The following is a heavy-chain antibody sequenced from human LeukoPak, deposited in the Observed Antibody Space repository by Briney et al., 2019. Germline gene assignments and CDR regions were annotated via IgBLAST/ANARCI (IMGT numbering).Heavy chain of an antibody. Sequence: PSETLSLTCTVSGGSISSYYWSWIRQPPGKGLEWIGYIYYSGSTNYNPSLKSRVTISADTSKSQFSLKLSSVTAADTAVYYCARDSNRDAFDIWGQGTMVTVSS. D-gene: IGHD1-14*01. CDR1: GGSISSYY. V-gene: IGHV4-59*01. J-gene: IGHJ3*02. CDR2: IYYSGST. CDR3: ARDSNRDAFDI.